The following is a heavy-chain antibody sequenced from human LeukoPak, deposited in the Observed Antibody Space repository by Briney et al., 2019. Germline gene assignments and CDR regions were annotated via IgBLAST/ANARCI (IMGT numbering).Heavy chain of an antibody. CDR1: GYTFTSYY. J-gene: IGHJ4*02. CDR2: INPSGGST. V-gene: IGHV1-46*01. CDR3: ARADYDSSGFGGFRASQHFDY. Sequence: ASVKVSCKASGYTFTSYYMHWLRQAPGQGLEWMGIINPSGGSTSYAQKFQGRVTMTRDTSTSTVYMELSSLRSEDTAVYYCARADYDSSGFGGFRASQHFDYWGQGTLVTVSS. D-gene: IGHD3-22*01.